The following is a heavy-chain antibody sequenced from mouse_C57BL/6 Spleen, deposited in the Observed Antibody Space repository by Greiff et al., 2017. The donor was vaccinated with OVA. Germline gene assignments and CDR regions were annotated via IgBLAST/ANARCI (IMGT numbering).Heavy chain of an antibody. CDR1: GFTFSDYG. CDR3: ARRYYYGSSYDYAMDY. Sequence: EVKLVESGGGLVKPGGSLKLSCAASGFTFSDYGMHWVRQAPEKGLEWVAYISSGSSTIYYADTVKGRFTISRANAKNTLFLQMTSLRSEDTAMYYGARRYYYGSSYDYAMDYWGQGTSVTVSS. D-gene: IGHD1-1*01. J-gene: IGHJ4*01. CDR2: ISSGSSTI. V-gene: IGHV5-17*01.